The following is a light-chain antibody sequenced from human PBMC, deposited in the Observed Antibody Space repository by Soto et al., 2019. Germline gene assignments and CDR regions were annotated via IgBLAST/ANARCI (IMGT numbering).Light chain of an antibody. V-gene: IGLV2-23*02. CDR1: SSDIGSYDL. J-gene: IGLJ1*01. Sequence: QSALTQPASVSGSPGQSITISCTGTSSDIGSYDLVSWYQQHPGTAPKLIIYEVTKRPSGVSTRFSGSKSGNTASLTISGHQAVDEAHYYCCSFADFTYVFGTGTKVTVL. CDR3: CSFADFTYV. CDR2: EVT.